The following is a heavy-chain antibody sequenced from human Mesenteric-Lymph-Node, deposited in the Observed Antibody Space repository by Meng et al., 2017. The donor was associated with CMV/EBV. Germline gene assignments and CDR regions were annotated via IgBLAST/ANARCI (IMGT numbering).Heavy chain of an antibody. CDR1: GGSISTYY. CDR2: IFHNGNT. J-gene: IGHJ3*02. D-gene: IGHD6-6*01. V-gene: IGHV4-59*08. CDR3: ARVSGPSSAFDI. Sequence: SETLSLTCSVSGGSISTYYWNWLRQSPGKGLEWIGTIFHNGNTHYNPSLKSRITISVQTSKNQFSLKLSSVTATDTAVYYCARVSGPSSAFDIWGQGAVVTVSS.